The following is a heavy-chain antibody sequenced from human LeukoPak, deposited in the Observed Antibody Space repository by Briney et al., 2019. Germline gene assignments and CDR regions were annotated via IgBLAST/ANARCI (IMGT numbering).Heavy chain of an antibody. D-gene: IGHD3-3*01. J-gene: IGHJ6*03. CDR3: ARVSGGDDFWSFYYYYYMDV. CDR2: IYYSGST. V-gene: IGHV4-39*07. CDR1: GGSISSSSYY. Sequence: PSETLSLTCTVSGGSISSSSYYWGWIRQPPGKGLEWIGSIYYSGSTYYNPSLKSRVTISVDTSKNQFSLKLSSVTAADTAVYYCARVSGGDDFWSFYYYYYMDVWGKGTAVPVSS.